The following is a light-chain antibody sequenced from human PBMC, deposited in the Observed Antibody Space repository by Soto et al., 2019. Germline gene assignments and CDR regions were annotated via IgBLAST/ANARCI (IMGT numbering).Light chain of an antibody. CDR1: QSVSSY. CDR2: DAS. Sequence: EIVLTQSPATLSLSPGERATLSCRASQSVSSYLAWYQQKPGQAPRLLIYDASNRATGIPARFSGSGSGTDYTLTISSLEPEDFAVYYCQQRSNRPPHTFGQGPGWRSN. J-gene: IGKJ2*01. CDR3: QQRSNRPPHT. V-gene: IGKV3-11*01.